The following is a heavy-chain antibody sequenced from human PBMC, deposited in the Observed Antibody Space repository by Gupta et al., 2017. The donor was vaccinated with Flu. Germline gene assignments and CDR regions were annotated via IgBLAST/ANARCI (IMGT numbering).Heavy chain of an antibody. CDR1: GYTFIDYH. CDR3: ARNPGNWFDP. CDR2: STPNSGDK. Sequence: QVQLVLSGAEVKKPGASVKVSCKASGYTFIDYHIHWVRQAPGQGLEWMGWSTPNSGDKKYAQRFQGRVTMTRDTSIRTAYMELSRLKSDDKVVDYCARNPGNWFDPWGQGTRVTVSS. V-gene: IGHV1-2*02. J-gene: IGHJ5*02.